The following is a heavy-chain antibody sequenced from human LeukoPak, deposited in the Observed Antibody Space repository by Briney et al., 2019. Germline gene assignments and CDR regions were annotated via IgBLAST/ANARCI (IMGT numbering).Heavy chain of an antibody. D-gene: IGHD3-10*01. J-gene: IGHJ6*02. CDR3: AKVGPLDV. CDR1: GFTFSSYG. V-gene: IGHV3-30*18. Sequence: GGSLRLFCAASGFTFSSYGMQWVRQAPGKGLEWVAVISYDGSNKYYADSVKGRFTISRDNSKNTLYLQMNSLRAEDTAVYYCAKVGPLDVWGQGTTVTVSS. CDR2: ISYDGSNK.